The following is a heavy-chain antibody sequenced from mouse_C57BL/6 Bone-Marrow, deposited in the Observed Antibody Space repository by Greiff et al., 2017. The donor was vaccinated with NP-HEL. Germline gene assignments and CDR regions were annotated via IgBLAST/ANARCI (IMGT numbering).Heavy chain of an antibody. D-gene: IGHD4-1*01. Sequence: EVQLVESGGGLVQPGGSLKLSCAASGFTFSDYYMYWVRQTPEKRLEWVAYISNGGGSTYYPDTVKGRFTISRDNAKNTLYLQMSRLKSEDTAMYYCARPDGTGSFDYWGQGTTLTVSS. J-gene: IGHJ2*01. CDR1: GFTFSDYY. CDR2: ISNGGGST. CDR3: ARPDGTGSFDY. V-gene: IGHV5-12*01.